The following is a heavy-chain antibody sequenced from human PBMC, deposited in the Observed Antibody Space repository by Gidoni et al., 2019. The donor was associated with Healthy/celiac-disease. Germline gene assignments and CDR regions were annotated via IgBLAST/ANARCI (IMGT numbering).Heavy chain of an antibody. Sequence: EVQLVESGGGLVQPGGSLRLSCAASGFTFSSYSMNWVRQAPGKGLEWVSYISSSSSTIYYADSVKGRFTISRDNAKNSLYLQMNSLRDEDTAVYYCASRSWDTMGNWFDPWGQGTLVTVSS. CDR2: ISSSSSTI. CDR1: GFTFSSYS. D-gene: IGHD1-26*01. V-gene: IGHV3-48*02. J-gene: IGHJ5*02. CDR3: ASRSWDTMGNWFDP.